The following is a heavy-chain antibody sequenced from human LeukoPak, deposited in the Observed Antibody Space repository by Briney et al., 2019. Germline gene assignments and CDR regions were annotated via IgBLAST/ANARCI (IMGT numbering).Heavy chain of an antibody. D-gene: IGHD3-22*01. CDR2: INHSGST. CDR1: GGSFSGYY. Sequence: SETLSLTCAVYGGSFSGYYWNWIRQPPGKGLEWIGGINHSGSTNYNPSLKSRVTISVDTSKNQFSLKLSSVSAADTAVYYCARGGNYHDSSGYHEGLRTKLDYWGQGTLVTVSS. CDR3: ARGGNYHDSSGYHEGLRTKLDY. V-gene: IGHV4-34*01. J-gene: IGHJ4*02.